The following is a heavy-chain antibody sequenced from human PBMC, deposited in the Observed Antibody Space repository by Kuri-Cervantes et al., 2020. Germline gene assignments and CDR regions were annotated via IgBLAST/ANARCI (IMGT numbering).Heavy chain of an antibody. Sequence: GSLRLSCAASGFTFSTYSMNGDRQAPGKGLEWFGEINHSGSANYHPSLKSRVTISVDTSQNQFSLKLSSVTAADTDVYYCARSHYVWGSYLWGQGTLVTVSS. CDR3: ARSHYVWGSYL. CDR1: GFTFSTYS. CDR2: INHSGSA. D-gene: IGHD3-16*02. J-gene: IGHJ4*02. V-gene: IGHV4-34*01.